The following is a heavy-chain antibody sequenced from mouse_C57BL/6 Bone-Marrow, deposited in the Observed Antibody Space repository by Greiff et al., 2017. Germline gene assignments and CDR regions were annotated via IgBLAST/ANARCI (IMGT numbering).Heavy chain of an antibody. Sequence: QVQLQQSGAELMKPGASVKLSCKATGYTFTGYWIEWVKQRPGHGLEWIGEILPGSGSTNYNETFKGKATFTAYTSSNTAYMQLSSLTTEDSAIYYCARWGYAMDYGGQGTSVTVSS. CDR1: GYTFTGYW. J-gene: IGHJ4*01. V-gene: IGHV1-9*01. CDR2: ILPGSGST. CDR3: ARWGYAMDY.